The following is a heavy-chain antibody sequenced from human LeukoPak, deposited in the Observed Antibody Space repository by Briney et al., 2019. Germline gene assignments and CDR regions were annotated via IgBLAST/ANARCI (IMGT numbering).Heavy chain of an antibody. Sequence: GGSLRLSCAASGFTFSSYSMNWVRQAPGKGLEWVSYISSSSSTIYYADSVKGRFTISRDNAKNSPYLQMNSLRAEDTAVYYCARDLEDIVVVPAAIGFDPWGQGTLVTVSS. CDR1: GFTFSSYS. CDR3: ARDLEDIVVVPAAIGFDP. D-gene: IGHD2-2*01. J-gene: IGHJ5*02. V-gene: IGHV3-48*01. CDR2: ISSSSSTI.